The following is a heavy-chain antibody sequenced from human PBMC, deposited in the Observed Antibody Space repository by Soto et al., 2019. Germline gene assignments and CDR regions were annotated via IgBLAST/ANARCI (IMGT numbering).Heavy chain of an antibody. CDR3: ARVHYGMDV. V-gene: IGHV3-21*01. CDR1: GFTFSSYD. CDR2: ISSSSSYI. J-gene: IGHJ6*02. Sequence: EVQLVESGGGLVKPGGSLRLSCAASGFTFSSYDMNWVRQAPGKGLEWVSSISSSSSYIYYADSMKGRFTISRDKAKNSLYLQMNSLRAEDTAVYYCARVHYGMDVWGQGTTVTVS.